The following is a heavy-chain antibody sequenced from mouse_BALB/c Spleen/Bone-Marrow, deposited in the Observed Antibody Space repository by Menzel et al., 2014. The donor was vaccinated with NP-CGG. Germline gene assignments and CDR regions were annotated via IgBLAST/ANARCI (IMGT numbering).Heavy chain of an antibody. CDR2: IDPENGNT. J-gene: IGHJ2*01. CDR1: GFNIKDYY. Sequence: DVQLQESGAELVRPGALVKLSCKASGFNIKDYYMHWVKQRPEQGLEWIGWIDPENGNTIYDPKFQGKANITADTSSNTAYLQLSSLTSEDTAVYYCAMITTYWGQGTTLTVSS. D-gene: IGHD2-4*01. V-gene: IGHV14-1*02. CDR3: AMITTY.